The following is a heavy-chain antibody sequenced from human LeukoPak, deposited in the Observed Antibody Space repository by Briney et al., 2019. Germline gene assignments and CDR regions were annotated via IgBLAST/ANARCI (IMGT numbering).Heavy chain of an antibody. D-gene: IGHD1-1*01. CDR2: IVGSSRNI. J-gene: IGHJ4*02. V-gene: IGHV3-48*04. Sequence: PGGSLRLSCTASRFSFSTYSMNWVRQAPGKGLEWVSYIVGSSRNIYYADSVKGRFTISRDNAKNSLYLQMDSLRAEDTAVYHCATDSPETAAFDYWGQGTLVTVSS. CDR3: ATDSPETAAFDY. CDR1: RFSFSTYS.